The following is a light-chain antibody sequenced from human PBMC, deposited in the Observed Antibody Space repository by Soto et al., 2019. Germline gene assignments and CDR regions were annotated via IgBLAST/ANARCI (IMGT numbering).Light chain of an antibody. J-gene: IGLJ1*01. CDR1: SSXXGAGYD. CDR3: QSYDSSLSGFV. CDR2: GNS. V-gene: IGLV1-40*01. Sequence: QSVLTQPPSVSGAPGQRVTISCTGSSSXXGAGYDVHWYQHLPRTAPKLLIYGNSNRPSGVPDRFSGSKSGTSASLAITGLQAXDXADXYCQSYDSSLSGFVFGTGTKLTVL.